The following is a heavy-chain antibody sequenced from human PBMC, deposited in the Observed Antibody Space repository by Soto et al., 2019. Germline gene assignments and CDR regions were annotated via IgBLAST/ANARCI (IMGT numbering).Heavy chain of an antibody. Sequence: XETLALTCTVSCVSVSSGSYYWSWIRQPPGKGLEWIGYIYYSGSTNYNPSLKSRVTISVDTSKNQFSLKLSSVTAADTAVYYCARGYCSGGSCYSEVVYFDSWAHGPLATVSS. V-gene: IGHV4-61*01. CDR1: CVSVSSGSYY. CDR3: ARGYCSGGSCYSEVVYFDS. J-gene: IGHJ4*01. D-gene: IGHD2-15*01. CDR2: IYYSGST.